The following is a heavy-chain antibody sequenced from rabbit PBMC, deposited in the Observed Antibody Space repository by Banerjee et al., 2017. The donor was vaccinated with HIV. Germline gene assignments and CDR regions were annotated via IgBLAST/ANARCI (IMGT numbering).Heavy chain of an antibody. Sequence: QSLEESGGDLVKPGASLTLTCKASGFSYSGGYDMCWVRQAPGKGLGWIGCIYTGHGGTYYASWAKGRFTISKTSSTTVTLQMTSLTAADTATYFCARDSGSGWYLDRLDLWGPGTLVTVS. CDR3: ARDSGSGWYLDRLDL. V-gene: IGHV1S40*01. J-gene: IGHJ3*01. CDR1: GFSYSGGYD. CDR2: IYTGHGGT. D-gene: IGHD1-1*01.